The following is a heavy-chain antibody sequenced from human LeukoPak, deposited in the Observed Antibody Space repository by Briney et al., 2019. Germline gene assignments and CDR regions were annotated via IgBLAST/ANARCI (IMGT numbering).Heavy chain of an antibody. Sequence: GASVKVSCKASGHTFTGYYMHWVRQAPGQGLEWMGWINPNSGGTNYAQKFQGRVTMTRDTSIRTAYMELSRLRSDDTAVYYCARDKASSWTNFDYWGQGTLLTVSS. CDR1: GHTFTGYY. D-gene: IGHD6-13*01. CDR3: ARDKASSWTNFDY. CDR2: INPNSGGT. V-gene: IGHV1-2*02. J-gene: IGHJ4*02.